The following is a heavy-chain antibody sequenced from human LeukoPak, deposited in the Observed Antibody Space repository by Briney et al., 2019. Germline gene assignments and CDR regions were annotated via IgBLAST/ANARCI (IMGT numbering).Heavy chain of an antibody. D-gene: IGHD4-17*01. J-gene: IGHJ4*02. V-gene: IGHV4-59*01. CDR3: ARYGDFKGGY. CDR2: VYNSGST. CDR1: DGSINNYF. Sequence: SETLSLTCTASDGSINNYFWSWIRQPPGMGLEWIGYVYNSGSTNYNPSLKSRVSISIDASKNQLSLKLSSVTAADTAVYYCARYGDFKGGYWGQGTLVTVSS.